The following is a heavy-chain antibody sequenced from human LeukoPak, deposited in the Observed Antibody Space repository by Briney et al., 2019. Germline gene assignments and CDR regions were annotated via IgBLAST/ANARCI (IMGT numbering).Heavy chain of an antibody. J-gene: IGHJ4*02. CDR3: AKTADRQSYYFDY. V-gene: IGHV3-23*01. Sequence: PGGSLRLSCAASGFTFSDYWMHWVRQAPGKGLEWVSAISGSGGSTYYADSVKGRFTISRDNSKNTLYLQMNSLRAEDTAVYCCAKTADRQSYYFDYWGQGTLVTVSS. CDR2: ISGSGGST. CDR1: GFTFSDYW. D-gene: IGHD5-24*01.